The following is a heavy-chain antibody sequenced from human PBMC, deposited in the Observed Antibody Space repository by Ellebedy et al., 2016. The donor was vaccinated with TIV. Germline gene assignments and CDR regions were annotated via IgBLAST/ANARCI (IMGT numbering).Heavy chain of an antibody. D-gene: IGHD1-26*01. CDR1: GGTFSSYA. CDR3: ARDFGGSHYEPREDYGMDV. V-gene: IGHV1-69*13. J-gene: IGHJ6*02. CDR2: IIPIFGTA. Sequence: AASVKVSCKASGGTFSSYAISWVRQAPGQGLEWMGGIIPIFGTANYAQKFQGRVTITADESTSTDYMALRRLRSEDPAVYYCARDFGGSHYEPREDYGMDVWGQGTTVTVSS.